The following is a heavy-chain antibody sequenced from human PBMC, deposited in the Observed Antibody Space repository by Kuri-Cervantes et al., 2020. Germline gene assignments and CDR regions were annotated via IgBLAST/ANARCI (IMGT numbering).Heavy chain of an antibody. D-gene: IGHD3-22*01. CDR3: AKGRYYYDSSGYLLFDY. J-gene: IGHJ4*02. Sequence: GESLKISCAASGFTFSSYAMHWVRQAPGKGLEWAAVISYDGSNKYYADSVKGRFTISRDNSKNTLYLQMNSLRAEDTAVYYCAKGRYYYDSSGYLLFDYWGQGTLVTVSS. CDR1: GFTFSSYA. V-gene: IGHV3-30-3*01. CDR2: ISYDGSNK.